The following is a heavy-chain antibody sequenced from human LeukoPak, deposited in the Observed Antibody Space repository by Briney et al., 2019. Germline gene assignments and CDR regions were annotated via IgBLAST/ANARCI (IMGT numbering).Heavy chain of an antibody. CDR1: GFTLSSYA. J-gene: IGHJ6*02. D-gene: IGHD6-13*01. V-gene: IGHV3-30-3*01. CDR3: ARVGGGSSWYDTLYYYYGMDV. Sequence: GRSLGLSCAASGFTLSSYAMHWVREAPGKGLEGVAVISYEGSNKYCADASKGGFTVSRDNPKNTLYLQMNSLRAEDTAVYHCARVGGGSSWYDTLYYYYGMDVWGQGTTVTVSS. CDR2: ISYEGSNK.